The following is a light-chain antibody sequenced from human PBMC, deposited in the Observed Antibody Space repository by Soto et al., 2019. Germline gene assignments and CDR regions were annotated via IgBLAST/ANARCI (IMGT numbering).Light chain of an antibody. CDR3: LIYYGGSYV. CDR2: DTD. CDR1: SGAVTSGYS. J-gene: IGLJ1*01. Sequence: QAVVTQEPSLTVSPGGTVTLTCTSSSGAVTSGYSPNWFQQKPGQAPTTLIYDTDKRHSWTPARFSGSLVGGKPALTLSNVQPEDEADYYCLIYYGGSYVFGSGTKVTVL. V-gene: IGLV7-43*01.